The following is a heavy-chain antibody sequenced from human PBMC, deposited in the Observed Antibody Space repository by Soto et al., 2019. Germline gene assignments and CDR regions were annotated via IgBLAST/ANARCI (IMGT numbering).Heavy chain of an antibody. CDR2: IYYSGST. Sequence: QVQLQESGPGLVKPSETLSLTCTVSGGSVSSGSYYWSWIRQPPGKGLAWIGYIYYSGSTNYNPPLKSRVTISVDTSRNQFSLKLSSVTAADTAVYYCARVSLPYYYYGMDVWGQGTTVTVSS. CDR1: GGSVSSGSYY. J-gene: IGHJ6*02. CDR3: ARVSLPYYYYGMDV. V-gene: IGHV4-61*01. D-gene: IGHD2-15*01.